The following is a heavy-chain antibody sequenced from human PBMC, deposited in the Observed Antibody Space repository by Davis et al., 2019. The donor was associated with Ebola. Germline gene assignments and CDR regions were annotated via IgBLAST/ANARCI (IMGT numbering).Heavy chain of an antibody. D-gene: IGHD3-9*01. CDR2: ISGFNTNT. V-gene: IGHV1-18*04. Sequence: SVKVSCKSSGYTFASYGLVWVRQAPGLGLEWMGWISGFNTNTNFAQKFQGRVTVSKDTSTNTAYMDLRSLTSDDTAIYYCARAPNYDVLTGTSSYYFDYWGQGTLVTVSS. J-gene: IGHJ4*02. CDR3: ARAPNYDVLTGTSSYYFDY. CDR1: GYTFASYG.